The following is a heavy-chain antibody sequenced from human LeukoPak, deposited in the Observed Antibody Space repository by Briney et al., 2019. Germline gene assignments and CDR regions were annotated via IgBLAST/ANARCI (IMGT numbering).Heavy chain of an antibody. CDR2: IRGSGGST. Sequence: PGGSLRLSCAATGFTFSSYAMSWVRQAPGKGLEWVSTIRGSGGSTYYADSVKGRFTISRDNSKNTLYLLMNSLRAEDTAVYYCARPDPPLILEWPAPYFDYWGQGTLVTVSS. CDR3: ARPDPPLILEWPAPYFDY. CDR1: GFTFSSYA. J-gene: IGHJ4*02. V-gene: IGHV3-23*01. D-gene: IGHD3-3*01.